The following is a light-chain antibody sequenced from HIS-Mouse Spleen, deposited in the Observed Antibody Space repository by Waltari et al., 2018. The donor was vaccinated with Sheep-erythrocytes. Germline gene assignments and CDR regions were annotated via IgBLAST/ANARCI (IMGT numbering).Light chain of an antibody. CDR1: KLGDKY. J-gene: IGLJ2*01. Sequence: SYELTQPPSVSVSPGQTASITCSGDKLGDKYACWYQQKPGQSPVLVIYQDSKRPSGIPEVFSGSNSGNTATLTIGGTQAMDEADYYCQAWDSSTAVVFGGGTKLTVL. CDR3: QAWDSSTAVV. V-gene: IGLV3-1*01. CDR2: QDS.